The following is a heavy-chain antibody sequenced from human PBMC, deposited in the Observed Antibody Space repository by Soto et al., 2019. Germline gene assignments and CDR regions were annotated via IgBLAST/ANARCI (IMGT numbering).Heavy chain of an antibody. V-gene: IGHV3-74*01. CDR2: INSDGSDI. J-gene: IGHJ4*02. D-gene: IGHD6-25*01. Sequence: EVQRVESGGTLVQPGGSLRLSCAASGFTFRGYWMYWVRQAPGKGLVWVSRINSDGSDIGYADSVKGRFTISRDNAKNTLYLQMNTLGAEDTAVYYCAKVRMYNSGHLDYWGLGTLVTVSS. CDR1: GFTFRGYW. CDR3: AKVRMYNSGHLDY.